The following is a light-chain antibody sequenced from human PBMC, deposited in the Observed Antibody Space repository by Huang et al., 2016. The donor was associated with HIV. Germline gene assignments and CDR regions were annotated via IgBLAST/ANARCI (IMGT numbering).Light chain of an antibody. J-gene: IGKJ4*01. CDR2: GAS. CDR3: QQYNNWPPNT. Sequence: EIVMTQSPATLSVSPGERATLSCRASQNINNNLAWYQQKPGQAPRHLIYGASTRATDIPARFSGSGSGTKFTLTVSSLQSEDFAVYYCQQYNNWPPNTFGGGTKVEI. CDR1: QNINNN. V-gene: IGKV3-15*01.